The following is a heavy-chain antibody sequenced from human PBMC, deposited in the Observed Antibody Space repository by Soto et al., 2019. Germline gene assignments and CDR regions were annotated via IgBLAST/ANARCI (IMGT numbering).Heavy chain of an antibody. CDR2: INSDGSST. CDR1: GFTFSSYW. CDR3: ARVASLRPIAVAGNAFDI. Sequence: GGSLRLSCAASGFTFSSYWMHWVRQAPGKGLVWVSRINSDGSSTSYADSVKGRFTISRDNAKNTLYLQMNSLRAEDTAVYYCARVASLRPIAVAGNAFDIWGQGTMVTVSS. V-gene: IGHV3-74*01. D-gene: IGHD6-19*01. J-gene: IGHJ3*02.